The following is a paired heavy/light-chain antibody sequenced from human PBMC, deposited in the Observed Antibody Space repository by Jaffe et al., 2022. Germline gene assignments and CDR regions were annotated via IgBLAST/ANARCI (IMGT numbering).Heavy chain of an antibody. CDR2: ISSSGSSR. D-gene: IGHD4-17*01. Sequence: EVQLVESGGGWVKPGRSLRLSCAASGFTFRSYEMNWVRQAPGKGLEWVSYISSSGSSRHYADSVKGRFTISRDNARNSLYLHMNSLRADDTAVYYCVKVAFYGDSFWGQGTRVTVSS. J-gene: IGHJ4*02. CDR1: GFTFRSYE. V-gene: IGHV3-48*03. CDR3: VKVAFYGDSF.
Light chain of an antibody. Sequence: DIQLTQSPSFLSASVGDRVTITCRASQGIGSYLAWYQQKPGKAPELLIYASSTLQSGVPSRFSGSGSGTEFTLTISSLQPEDFATYYCQQLNSVFGQGTKLDIK. J-gene: IGKJ2*01. CDR3: QQLNSV. CDR2: ASS. CDR1: QGIGSY. V-gene: IGKV1-9*01.